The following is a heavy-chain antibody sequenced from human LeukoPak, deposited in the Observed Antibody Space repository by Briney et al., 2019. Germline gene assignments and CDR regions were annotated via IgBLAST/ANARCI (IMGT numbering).Heavy chain of an antibody. CDR3: ARGLRREQQLLRAFDY. D-gene: IGHD6-13*01. CDR1: GYTFTTYD. CDR2: MNPNSGNT. Sequence: ASVKVSCKASGYTFTTYDITWVRQAAGQGLEWVGWMNPNSGNTGSAQKFQGRVTMTSNTSISTAYMELSSLRSEDTAVYYCARGLRREQQLLRAFDYWGQGTPVTVSS. J-gene: IGHJ4*02. V-gene: IGHV1-8*01.